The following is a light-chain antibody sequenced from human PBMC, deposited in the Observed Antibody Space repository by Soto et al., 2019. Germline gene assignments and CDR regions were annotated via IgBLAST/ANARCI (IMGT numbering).Light chain of an antibody. CDR1: QNVGTRF. V-gene: IGKV3-20*01. J-gene: IGKJ1*01. CDR2: GAS. Sequence: EIVLTQSPGTLSLSRGERATLSCSASQNVGTRFLAWYQQKPGQAPTLLIYGASKRATGIPDKFSGSGSGTAFTLTITRLQPEDFAGYHGPQYSRSLPLTFGQGTKVEMK. CDR3: PQYSRSLPLT.